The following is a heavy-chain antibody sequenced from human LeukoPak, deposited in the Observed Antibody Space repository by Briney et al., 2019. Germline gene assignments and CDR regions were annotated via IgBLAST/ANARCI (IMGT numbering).Heavy chain of an antibody. CDR3: AQVIRDSSGWYFAEYFST. CDR1: GLTFSRYW. D-gene: IGHD6-19*01. V-gene: IGHV3-7*01. J-gene: IGHJ1*01. CDR2: MNQDGSEK. Sequence: GGSLRLSCAASGLTFSRYWMTWVRQAPGKGLEWVANMNQDGSEKNYVDSVKGRFTISRDNAKNTLYLQMSSLRAEDTAVYYCAQVIRDSSGWYFAEYFSTGARAPWSPSPQ.